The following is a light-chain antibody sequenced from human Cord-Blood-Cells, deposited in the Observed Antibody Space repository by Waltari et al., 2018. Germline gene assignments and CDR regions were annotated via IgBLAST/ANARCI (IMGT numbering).Light chain of an antibody. V-gene: IGKV1-5*03. CDR3: QQYNSYSRT. Sequence: DIQMTQSPSTLSASVGDRVTITCRASQSISSWLAWYQQKPGKAPKLLIYKASSLESGVPSRFSGSGSVTEFTLTISILQPDDFATYYCQQYNSYSRTFGQGTKMEIK. J-gene: IGKJ1*01. CDR2: KAS. CDR1: QSISSW.